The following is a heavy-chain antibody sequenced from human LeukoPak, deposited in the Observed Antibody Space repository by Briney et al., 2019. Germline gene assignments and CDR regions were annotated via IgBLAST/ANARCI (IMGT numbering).Heavy chain of an antibody. J-gene: IGHJ5*02. Sequence: SETLSLTCTVSGGSISSYYWSWIRQPPGKGLEWIGYIYYSGSTNYNPSLKSRVTISVDTSKNQFSLKLSSVTAADTAVYYCARFGALYYHNWFDPWGQGTLVTVSS. CDR2: IYYSGST. D-gene: IGHD3-10*01. CDR3: ARFGALYYHNWFDP. V-gene: IGHV4-59*08. CDR1: GGSISSYY.